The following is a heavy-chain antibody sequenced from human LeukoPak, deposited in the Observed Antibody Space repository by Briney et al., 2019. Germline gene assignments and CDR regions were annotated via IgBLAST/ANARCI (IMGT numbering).Heavy chain of an antibody. Sequence: GGSLRLSCAASGFTFSSYWMSWVRQAPGKGLEWVANIKQDGSEKYYVDSVKGRFTISRDNAKNSLYLQMNRLRAEDTAVYYCARDSYYYDSSGYYYVYWGQGTLVTVSS. J-gene: IGHJ4*02. V-gene: IGHV3-7*01. CDR1: GFTFSSYW. D-gene: IGHD3-22*01. CDR3: ARDSYYYDSSGYYYVY. CDR2: IKQDGSEK.